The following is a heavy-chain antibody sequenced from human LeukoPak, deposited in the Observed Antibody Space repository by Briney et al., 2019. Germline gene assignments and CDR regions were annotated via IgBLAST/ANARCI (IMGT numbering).Heavy chain of an antibody. V-gene: IGHV1-24*01. D-gene: IGHD3-9*01. CDR1: GYTLTELS. CDR2: FDPEDGET. Sequence: ASVKVSCKVSGYTLTELSMHWVRQAPGKGLEWMGGFDPEDGETIYAQKFQGRVTMTEDTSTDTDYMELSSLRSEDTAVYYCATKLRYFDWYLYWGQGTLVTVSS. J-gene: IGHJ4*02. CDR3: ATKLRYFDWYLY.